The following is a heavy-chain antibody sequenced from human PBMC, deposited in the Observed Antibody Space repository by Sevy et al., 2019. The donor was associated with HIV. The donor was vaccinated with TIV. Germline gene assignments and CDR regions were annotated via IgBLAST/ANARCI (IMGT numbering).Heavy chain of an antibody. D-gene: IGHD3-9*01. CDR3: AKDFTGFYGMDV. Sequence: GGSLRLSCSASGFSVRSFSMHWVRQAPGKGLEWVAALLYNVRTEEYADSVKGRFTISRDTSKNTLYLQMNSLRAEDTAVYYCAKDFTGFYGMDVWGQGTTVTVSS. V-gene: IGHV3-30*02. J-gene: IGHJ6*02. CDR1: GFSVRSFS. CDR2: LLYNVRTE.